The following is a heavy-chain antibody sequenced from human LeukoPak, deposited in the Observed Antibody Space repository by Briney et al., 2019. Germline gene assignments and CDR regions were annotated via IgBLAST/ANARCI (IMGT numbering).Heavy chain of an antibody. CDR2: ITYDGGDK. CDR1: GFTFSSYG. D-gene: IGHD3-16*01. CDR3: ARDLRYSLDY. Sequence: GGSLRLSCAASGFTFSSYGMHWVRQAPGKGLEWVAVITYDGGDKYYADSGKDRFTISRDNSKNTVYLQMNSLRTEDTAVYYCARDLRYSLDYWGQGTLVTVSS. J-gene: IGHJ4*02. V-gene: IGHV3-30*19.